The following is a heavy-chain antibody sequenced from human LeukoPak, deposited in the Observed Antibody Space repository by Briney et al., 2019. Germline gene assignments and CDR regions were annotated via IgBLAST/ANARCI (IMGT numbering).Heavy chain of an antibody. CDR3: AKEGGYSSTWY. CDR2: ISGSGDDT. D-gene: IGHD6-13*01. J-gene: IGHJ4*02. V-gene: IGHV3-23*01. CDR1: GFTFSSYS. Sequence: GGSLRLSCAASGFTFSSYSMNWVRQAPGKGLEWVSSISGSGDDTYYADSVKGRFTISRDNSKNTLFLQMNGLRADDTAIYYCAKEGGYSSTWYWGQGALVTVSS.